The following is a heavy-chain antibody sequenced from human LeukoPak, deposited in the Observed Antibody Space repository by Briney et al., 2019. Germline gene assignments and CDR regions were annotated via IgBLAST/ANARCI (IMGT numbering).Heavy chain of an antibody. CDR3: AKDSSSRKQGNFDY. J-gene: IGHJ4*02. Sequence: GGSLRLSCAASGFTFNDHAMHWVRQAPGKGLEWVSGISWNSGSIGYADSVKGRFTISRDNAKNSLYLQMNSLRAEDTALYYCAKDSSSRKQGNFDYWGQGTLVTVSS. CDR1: GFTFNDHA. V-gene: IGHV3-9*01. D-gene: IGHD3-10*01. CDR2: ISWNSGSI.